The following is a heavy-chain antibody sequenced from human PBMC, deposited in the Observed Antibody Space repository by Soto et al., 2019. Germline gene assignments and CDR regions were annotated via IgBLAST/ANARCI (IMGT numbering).Heavy chain of an antibody. J-gene: IGHJ5*02. Sequence: QVHLVESGGGLVKPGGSLRLSCAASGFTFSDYYMSWIRQAPGKGLEWLSHISESGSTKYYADSVKGRFTISRDNAKNSLYLQMNSLTAEDTAVYYCARDSGSNWGWFDPWGQGGLVTVSS. CDR2: ISESGSTK. CDR1: GFTFSDYY. CDR3: ARDSGSNWGWFDP. D-gene: IGHD3-10*01. V-gene: IGHV3-11*01.